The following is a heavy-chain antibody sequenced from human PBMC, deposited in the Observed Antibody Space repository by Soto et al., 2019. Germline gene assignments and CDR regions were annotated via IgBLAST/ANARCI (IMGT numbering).Heavy chain of an antibody. CDR3: ARGDTVPYGMDV. D-gene: IGHD4-17*01. V-gene: IGHV4-59*01. CDR2: IYYSGST. J-gene: IGHJ6*02. Sequence: PSETLSLTCTVSGGSISSYYWSWIRQPPGKGLEWIGYIYYSGSTNYNPSLKSRVTISVDTSKNQFSLKLSSVTAADTAVCYCARGDTVPYGMDVWGQGTTVTVS. CDR1: GGSISSYY.